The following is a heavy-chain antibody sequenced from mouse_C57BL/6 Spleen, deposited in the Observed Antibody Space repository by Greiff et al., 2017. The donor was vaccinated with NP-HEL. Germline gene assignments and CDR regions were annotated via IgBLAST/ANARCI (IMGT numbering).Heavy chain of an antibody. CDR2: INPNNGGT. D-gene: IGHD5-2*01. CDR1: GYTFTDYN. Sequence: EVQLQQSGPELVKPGASVKMSCKASGYTFTDYNMHWVKQSHGKSLEWIGYINPNNGGTSHNQKFKGKATLTVNKSSSTAYMELRSLTSEDSAVYYCARSRNSAYFDYWGQGTTLTVSS. J-gene: IGHJ2*01. CDR3: ARSRNSAYFDY. V-gene: IGHV1-22*01.